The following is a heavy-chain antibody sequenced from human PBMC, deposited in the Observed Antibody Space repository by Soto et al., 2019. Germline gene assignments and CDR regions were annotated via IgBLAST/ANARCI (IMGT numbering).Heavy chain of an antibody. D-gene: IGHD3-9*01. CDR2: IYWNDDK. V-gene: IGHV2-5*01. CDR3: RGSLVLTGYRLYGMDV. J-gene: IGHJ6*02. CDR1: VFSLSTGGVG. Sequence: FGPTLANPTHPLTLTCNFSVFSLSTGGVGVGWIRQPPGKAPEWLALIYWNDDKRYNQPLHSRLLITTDHTKNHVVLIMLNMDPVDTATYYCRGSLVLTGYRLYGMDVWGQGTTVTVSS.